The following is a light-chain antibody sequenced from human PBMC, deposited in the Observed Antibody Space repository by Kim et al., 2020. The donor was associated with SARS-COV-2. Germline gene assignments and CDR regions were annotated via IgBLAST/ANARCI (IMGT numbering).Light chain of an antibody. CDR3: QQFNSYHLT. Sequence: AAVGDRVTMTCRASQGVSSALAWYQQKPGKAPKLLIYDASSLESGVPSRFSGSGSGTDFTLTISSLQPEDVATYYCQQFNSYHLTFGGGTKVDIK. J-gene: IGKJ4*01. V-gene: IGKV1-13*02. CDR1: QGVSSA. CDR2: DAS.